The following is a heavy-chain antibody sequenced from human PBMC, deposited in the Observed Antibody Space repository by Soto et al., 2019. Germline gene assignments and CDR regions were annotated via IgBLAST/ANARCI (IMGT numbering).Heavy chain of an antibody. CDR1: GGTFSSYA. Sequence: QVQLVQSGAEVKKPGSSVKVSCKASGGTFSSYAISWVRQAPGQGLEWMGGIIPIFGTANYAQKFQGRVTITADESTSTAYMELSSLRSEDTAEYYCARDTAAAEPYYYYGMDVWGQGTTVTVSS. CDR2: IIPIFGTA. J-gene: IGHJ6*02. V-gene: IGHV1-69*01. CDR3: ARDTAAAEPYYYYGMDV. D-gene: IGHD6-13*01.